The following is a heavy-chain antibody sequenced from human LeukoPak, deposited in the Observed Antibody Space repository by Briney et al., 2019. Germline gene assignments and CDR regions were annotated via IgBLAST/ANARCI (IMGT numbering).Heavy chain of an antibody. CDR2: ISAYNGNT. D-gene: IGHD3-3*02. CDR1: GYTFTSYG. J-gene: IGHJ5*02. Sequence: ASVKVSCKASGYTFTSYGISWVRQAPGQGLEWMGWISAYNGNTNYAQKLQGRVTMTTDTSTSTAYMELRSLRSDDTAVYYCARVSLGRPYTWFDPWGQGTLVTVSS. V-gene: IGHV1-18*01. CDR3: ARVSLGRPYTWFDP.